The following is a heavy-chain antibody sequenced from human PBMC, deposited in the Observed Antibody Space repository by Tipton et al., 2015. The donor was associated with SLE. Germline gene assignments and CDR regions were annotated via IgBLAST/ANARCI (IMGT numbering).Heavy chain of an antibody. CDR1: GGSISSYY. V-gene: IGHV4-4*08. CDR2: THTGGST. J-gene: IGHJ5*02. CDR3: ASGGYYGSGSYYGGWFDP. Sequence: LRLSCTVSGGSISSYYWSWIRLTSGERLEWIGYTHTGGSTNYNPSVESRVSISVDTSKNQFSLKLTSVTAADTGVYYCASGGYYGSGSYYGGWFDPWGQGTLVTVSS. D-gene: IGHD3-10*01.